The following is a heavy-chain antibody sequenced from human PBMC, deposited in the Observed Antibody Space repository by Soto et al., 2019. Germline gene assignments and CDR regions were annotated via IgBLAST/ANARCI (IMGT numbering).Heavy chain of an antibody. CDR2: ISVSGGST. Sequence: GGSLRLSCEASGFSFRKHGMSWVRQAPGKGPEWLAIISVSGGSTYYADSVKGRLTISRDNSENTLSLQMNSLRADDTAIYYCARAGQRYYFDFWCQGTLVTVSS. CDR3: ARAGQRYYFDF. CDR1: GFSFRKHG. D-gene: IGHD3-16*01. V-gene: IGHV3-23*01. J-gene: IGHJ4*02.